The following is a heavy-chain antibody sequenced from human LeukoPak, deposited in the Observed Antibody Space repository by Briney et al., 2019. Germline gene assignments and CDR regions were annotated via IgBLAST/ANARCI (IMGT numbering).Heavy chain of an antibody. CDR3: ARLICGGDCYSIGFIDY. Sequence: PGGSLRLSCAASGFTFSSYGMHWVRQAPGKGLEWVAVIWYDGSNKYYADSVKGRFTISRDNSKNTLYLQMNSLRAEDTAVYYCARLICGGDCYSIGFIDYWGQGTLVTVSP. CDR2: IWYDGSNK. D-gene: IGHD2-21*02. CDR1: GFTFSSYG. V-gene: IGHV3-33*01. J-gene: IGHJ4*02.